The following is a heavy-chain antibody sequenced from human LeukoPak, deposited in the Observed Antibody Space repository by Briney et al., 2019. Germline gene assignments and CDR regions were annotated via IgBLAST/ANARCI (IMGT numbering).Heavy chain of an antibody. D-gene: IGHD6-19*01. CDR3: AGRQSGSSGWPNFDY. CDR2: TYSGGST. CDR1: GFTVGSND. J-gene: IGHJ4*02. Sequence: GGSLRLSCAASGFTVGSNDMTWVRQAPGKGLEWVSVTYSGGSTYYADSVKGRFTISRDNSKNTLYLQMNSLRAEDTAVYYCAGRQSGSSGWPNFDYWGQGTLVTVSS. V-gene: IGHV3-66*04.